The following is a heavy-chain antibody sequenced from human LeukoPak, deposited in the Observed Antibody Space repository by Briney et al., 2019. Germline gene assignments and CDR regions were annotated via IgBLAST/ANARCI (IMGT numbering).Heavy chain of an antibody. V-gene: IGHV1-2*06. CDR3: ATHTPTDPLDY. CDR1: GYTFTGYY. J-gene: IGHJ4*02. Sequence: ASVKVSCKASGYTFTGYYMHWVRQAPGQGLEWMGRINPNSGGTNYAQKFQGRVTMTGDTSISTAYMELSRLRSDDTAVYYCATHTPTDPLDYWGQGTLVTVSS. CDR2: INPNSGGT. D-gene: IGHD4-17*01.